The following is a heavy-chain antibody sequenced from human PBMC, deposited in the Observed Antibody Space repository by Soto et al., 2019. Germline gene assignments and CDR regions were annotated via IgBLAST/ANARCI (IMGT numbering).Heavy chain of an antibody. CDR1: GFALTTRPVA. Sequence: SGPTLVNPTHTLTLTYSFSGFALTTRPVAVAWIRQPPGKALECLAVIYWDDDKRYSPSLRSRLTITKGASKNQVVLTLTNVDPVDTATYYCAHRPGGGISWDDGYLDFWGLGAQVTVSS. V-gene: IGHV2-5*02. CDR2: IYWDDDK. D-gene: IGHD1-1*01. J-gene: IGHJ4*02. CDR3: AHRPGGGISWDDGYLDF.